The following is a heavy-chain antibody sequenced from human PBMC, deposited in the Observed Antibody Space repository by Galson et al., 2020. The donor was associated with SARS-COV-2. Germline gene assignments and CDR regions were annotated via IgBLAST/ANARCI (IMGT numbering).Heavy chain of an antibody. CDR3: ARLSLGYCSSTSCYRRYYYYGMDV. CDR2: INHSGST. D-gene: IGHD2-2*01. Sequence: SETLSLTCAVYGGSFSGYYWSWIRQPPGKGLEWIGEINHSGSTNYNPSLKSRVTISVDTSKNQFSLKLSSVTAADTAVYYCARLSLGYCSSTSCYRRYYYYGMDVWGQGTTVTVSS. CDR1: GGSFSGYY. V-gene: IGHV4-34*01. J-gene: IGHJ6*02.